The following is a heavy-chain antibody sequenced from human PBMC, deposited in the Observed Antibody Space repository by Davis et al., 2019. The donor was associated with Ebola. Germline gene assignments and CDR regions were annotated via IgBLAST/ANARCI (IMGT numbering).Heavy chain of an antibody. V-gene: IGHV3-7*03. D-gene: IGHD3-3*01. CDR1: GFTFSGYS. Sequence: GESLKISCAASGFTFSGYSMSWVRQAPGKGLEWVANIKQDGSEKYYVDSVKGRFTISRDNAKNSLYLQMNSLRAEDTAVYYCARSRGGRITIFGVVIPYGMDVWGQGTTVTVS. CDR3: ARSRGGRITIFGVVIPYGMDV. J-gene: IGHJ6*02. CDR2: IKQDGSEK.